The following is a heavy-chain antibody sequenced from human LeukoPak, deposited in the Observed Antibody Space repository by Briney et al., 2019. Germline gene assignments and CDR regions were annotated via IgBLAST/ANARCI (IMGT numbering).Heavy chain of an antibody. CDR1: GFTFSSYW. J-gene: IGHJ5*02. V-gene: IGHV3-7*01. Sequence: GGSLRLSCAASGFTFSSYWMSWVRQAPGKGLEWVANIKQDGSGKYYVDSVKGRFTISRDNAKNSLYLQMNSLRAEDTAVYYCARVKYSSGWYGFDPWGQGTLVTVSS. CDR2: IKQDGSGK. CDR3: ARVKYSSGWYGFDP. D-gene: IGHD6-19*01.